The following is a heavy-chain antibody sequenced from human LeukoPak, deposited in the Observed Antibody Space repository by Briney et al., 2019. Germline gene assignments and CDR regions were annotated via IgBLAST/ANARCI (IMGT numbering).Heavy chain of an antibody. Sequence: GGSLRLSCEASGFTFSSYTMHWVRQAPGNGLEWVSSITGSSNYIYYGDSMKGRFTISRDNAGNSVYLQMNSLRAEDTALYYCARGLRLEAFDIWGQGTMLTVSS. J-gene: IGHJ3*02. CDR2: ITGSSNYI. V-gene: IGHV3-21*01. CDR3: ARGLRLEAFDI. D-gene: IGHD3-16*01. CDR1: GFTFSSYT.